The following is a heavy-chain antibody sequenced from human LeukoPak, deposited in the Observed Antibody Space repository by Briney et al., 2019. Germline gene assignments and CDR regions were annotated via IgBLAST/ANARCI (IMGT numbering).Heavy chain of an antibody. J-gene: IGHJ4*02. V-gene: IGHV3-7*03. CDR2: IKQDGSEI. Sequence: GGSLRLSCAASGFTFSNYWMSWVRQAPGKELEWVANIKQDGSEIYYVDSVKGRFTISRDNAKNSLYLQMNSLRAEDTAVYYCVRDKLTGASGLDYWGQGTLLTVSS. D-gene: IGHD7-27*01. CDR1: GFTFSNYW. CDR3: VRDKLTGASGLDY.